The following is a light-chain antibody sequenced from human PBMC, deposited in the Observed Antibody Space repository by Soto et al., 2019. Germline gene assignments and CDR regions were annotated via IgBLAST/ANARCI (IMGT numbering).Light chain of an antibody. J-gene: IGLJ2*01. CDR2: DVS. CDR3: NSYTTTSTPV. CDR1: SSDVGGYNS. V-gene: IGLV2-14*03. Sequence: LTQPASVSGSPGQSITISCTGTSSDVGGYNSVSWYQQHPGEAPKLMIYDVSNRPSGVSNRFSGSKSGNTASLTISGLQAEDEADYYCNSYTTTSTPVFGGGTKLTVL.